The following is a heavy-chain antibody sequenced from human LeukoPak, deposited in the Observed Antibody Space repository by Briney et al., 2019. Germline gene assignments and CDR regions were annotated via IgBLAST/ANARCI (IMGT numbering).Heavy chain of an antibody. CDR3: ARVLRYCSGGNCYSGGLGYMDV. D-gene: IGHD2-15*01. Sequence: ASETLSLTCTVSGGSISSYYWSWIRQPPGKGLEWIGYIYYSGSTNYNPSLKSRVTISVDTSKNQFSLKLRFVTAADTAVYYCARVLRYCSGGNCYSGGLGYMDVWGKGTTVTISS. J-gene: IGHJ6*03. CDR1: GGSISSYY. V-gene: IGHV4-59*12. CDR2: IYYSGST.